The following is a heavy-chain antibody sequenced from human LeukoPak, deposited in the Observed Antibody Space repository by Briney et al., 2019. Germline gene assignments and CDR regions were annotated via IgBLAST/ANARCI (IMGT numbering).Heavy chain of an antibody. CDR1: GFTFSSYS. V-gene: IGHV3-48*01. CDR3: AREGGPGTDIVVVPAAIPEVLLDY. J-gene: IGHJ4*02. D-gene: IGHD2-2*02. CDR2: ISSSSTI. Sequence: PGGSLRLSCAASGFTFSSYSMNWVRQAPGKGLEWASYISSSSTIYYADSVKGRFTISRDNAKNSLYLQMNSLRAEDTAVYYCAREGGPGTDIVVVPAAIPEVLLDYWGQGTLVTVSS.